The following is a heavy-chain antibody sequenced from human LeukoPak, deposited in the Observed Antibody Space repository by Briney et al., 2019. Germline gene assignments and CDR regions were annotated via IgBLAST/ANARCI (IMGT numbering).Heavy chain of an antibody. D-gene: IGHD6-13*01. V-gene: IGHV1-2*04. CDR3: ARARKQQPLDY. Sequence: ASVKVSCKASGYTFTVYYMHWVRQAPGQGLEWMGWINPDSGGTNYAQKFQGWVTMTRDTSISTAYMELSRLRSDDTAVYYCARARKQQPLDYWGQGTLVTVSS. CDR2: INPDSGGT. CDR1: GYTFTVYY. J-gene: IGHJ4*02.